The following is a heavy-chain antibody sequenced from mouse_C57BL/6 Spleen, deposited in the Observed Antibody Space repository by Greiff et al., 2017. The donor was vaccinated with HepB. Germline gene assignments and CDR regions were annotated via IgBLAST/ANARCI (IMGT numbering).Heavy chain of an antibody. CDR2: IRNKANGYTT. CDR1: GFTFTDYY. J-gene: IGHJ1*03. V-gene: IGHV7-3*01. Sequence: EVMLVESGGGLVQPGGSLSLSCAASGFTFTDYYMSWVRQPPGKALEWLGFIRNKANGYTTEYSASVKGRFTISRDNSQSILYLQMNALRAEDSATYYCASLAYYSNYWYFDVWGTGTTVTVSS. CDR3: ASLAYYSNYWYFDV. D-gene: IGHD2-5*01.